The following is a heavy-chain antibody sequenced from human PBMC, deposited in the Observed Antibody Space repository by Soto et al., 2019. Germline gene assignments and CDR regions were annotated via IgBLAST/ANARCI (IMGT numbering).Heavy chain of an antibody. V-gene: IGHV3-23*01. CDR1: GFTFSSYA. J-gene: IGHJ4*02. CDR2: ISGSGGST. D-gene: IGHD1-26*01. CDR3: AKRSTPGGGGSYGADFDY. Sequence: GGSLRLSCAASGFTFSSYAMSWVRQAPGKGLEWVSAISGSGGSTYYADSVKGRFTISRDNSKNTLYLQMNSLRAEATAVYDGAKRSTPGGGGSYGADFDYWGQGTLVTVSS.